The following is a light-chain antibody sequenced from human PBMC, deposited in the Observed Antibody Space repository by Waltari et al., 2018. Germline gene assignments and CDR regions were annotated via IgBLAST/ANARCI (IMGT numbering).Light chain of an antibody. V-gene: IGKV3-20*01. CDR1: QSISSGS. CDR2: GAY. Sequence: VLTQSPGSLSLSPGERAILSCTPSQSISSGSLVWYQQKRGQSPRLVIYGAYRRASGIPDRFSGSGSGTDFTLSISRLEPEDSAVYYCQHYDRSAGIFGQGTKIEIK. CDR3: QHYDRSAGI. J-gene: IGKJ2*01.